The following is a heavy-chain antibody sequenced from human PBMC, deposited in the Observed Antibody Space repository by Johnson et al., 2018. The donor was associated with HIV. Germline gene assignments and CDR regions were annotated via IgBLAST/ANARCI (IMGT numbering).Heavy chain of an antibody. V-gene: IGHV3-30-3*01. CDR3: ARPIFGDYGGGDAFDI. CDR1: GFTFSSFD. Sequence: QVQLVESGGGVVQPGRSLRLSCAASGFTFSSFDMHWVRQAPGKGLEWVALISYDGSNKYSADSVKGRFTISRDNAKNSLYLQMNSLRAEDTAVYYCARPIFGDYGGGDAFDIWGQGTMVTVSS. D-gene: IGHD4-17*01. CDR2: ISYDGSNK. J-gene: IGHJ3*02.